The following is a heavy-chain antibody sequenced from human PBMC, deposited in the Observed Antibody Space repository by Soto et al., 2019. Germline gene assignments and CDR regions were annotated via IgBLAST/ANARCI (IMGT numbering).Heavy chain of an antibody. CDR2: IGPESGAT. V-gene: IGHV1-2*02. CDR3: GRGRSGQIVVFY. D-gene: IGHD1-26*01. CDR1: GYTFTGHY. Sequence: ASVKVSCKASGYTFTGHYIHWVRQAPEQGPEWMGEIGPESGATKYAQKFQGRVTMTRDTSITTVYMELKNLSPDDTAVYYCGRGRSGQIVVFYWGQGTPVTVS. J-gene: IGHJ4*02.